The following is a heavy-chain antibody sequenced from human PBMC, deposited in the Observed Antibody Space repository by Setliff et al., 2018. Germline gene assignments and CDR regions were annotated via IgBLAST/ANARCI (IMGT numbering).Heavy chain of an antibody. V-gene: IGHV4-39*07. CDR3: ASGLNWLSSTEFDY. CDR2: IYYSGST. Sequence: SETLSLTCTVSGGSISSSSYYWGWIRQPPGKGLEWIGSIYYSGSTYYNPSLKSRVTISLDTSKNQFSLKLTSVTAADTAVYYCASGLNWLSSTEFDYWGQGTLVTVPQ. J-gene: IGHJ4*02. D-gene: IGHD1-20*01. CDR1: GGSISSSSYY.